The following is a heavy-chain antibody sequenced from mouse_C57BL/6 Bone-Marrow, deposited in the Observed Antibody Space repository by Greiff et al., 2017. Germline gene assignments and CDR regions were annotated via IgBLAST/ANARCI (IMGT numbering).Heavy chain of an antibody. J-gene: IGHJ2*01. D-gene: IGHD4-1*01. V-gene: IGHV1-55*01. CDR2: IYPTSGRT. CDR1: GYTFTSYW. Sequence: VQLQQPGAELVKPGASVKMSCKASGYTFTSYWITWVKQRPGQGLEWIGDIYPTSGRTKYNDKFKSKAILTVDTSSNTAYMQLSSLTSEDSAVFYCARSGPLGRSFDYWGQGTTLTVSS. CDR3: ARSGPLGRSFDY.